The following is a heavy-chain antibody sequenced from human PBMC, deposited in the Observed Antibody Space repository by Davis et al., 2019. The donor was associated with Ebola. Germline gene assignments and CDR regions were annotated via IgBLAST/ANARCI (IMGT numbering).Heavy chain of an antibody. CDR3: ARIRPEYYYDSSGYYSYWYFDL. D-gene: IGHD3-22*01. V-gene: IGHV2-26*01. J-gene: IGHJ2*01. CDR1: GFSLSTSGMC. Sequence: SGPTLVKPTQTLTLTCTFSGFSLSTSGMCVSWIRQPPGKALEWLAHIFSNDEKSYSTSLKSRLTISKDTSKSQVVLTMTNMDPVDTATYYCARIRPEYYYDSSGYYSYWYFDLWGRGTLVTVSS. CDR2: IFSNDEK.